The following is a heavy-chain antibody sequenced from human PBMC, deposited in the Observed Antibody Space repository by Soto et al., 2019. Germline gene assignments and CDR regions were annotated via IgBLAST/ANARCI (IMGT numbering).Heavy chain of an antibody. D-gene: IGHD6-13*01. J-gene: IGHJ3*02. CDR2: INAGNGNT. Sequence: GASVKVSCKASGYTFTSYAMHWVRQAPGQRLEWMGWINAGNGNTKYSQKFQGRVTITRDTSASTAYMELSSLRSEDTVVYYCVGEIAAAGLAAFDIWGQGTMVTVSS. V-gene: IGHV1-3*01. CDR3: VGEIAAAGLAAFDI. CDR1: GYTFTSYA.